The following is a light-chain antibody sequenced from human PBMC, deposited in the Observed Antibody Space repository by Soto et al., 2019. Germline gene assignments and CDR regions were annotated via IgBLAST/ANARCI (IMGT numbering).Light chain of an antibody. CDR3: KQYNNWPPYT. CDR1: QSVSSN. CDR2: GAS. J-gene: IGKJ2*01. Sequence: EIVMTQSPATLSVSPGERATLSCRARQSVSSNLAWYPQKPGQAPRLLIYGASTRATGIPARFSGSGSGTEFTLTISSLHSEDFAVYYCKQYNNWPPYTFGQGTKREIK. V-gene: IGKV3-15*01.